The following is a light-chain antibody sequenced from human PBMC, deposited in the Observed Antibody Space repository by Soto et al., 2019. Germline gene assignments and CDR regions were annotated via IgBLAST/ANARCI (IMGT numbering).Light chain of an antibody. CDR1: QSVSSSY. CDR3: QQYGSSPWT. J-gene: IGKJ1*01. Sequence: EIVLTQSPGTLSLSPGERATLSCRASQSVSSSYLAWYQQKPGQAPRLLIYGASSRATGFPDRFSGSGSGTDFTRTISRLEPEDFAVYYCQQYGSSPWTFGQGTKLEIQ. V-gene: IGKV3-20*01. CDR2: GAS.